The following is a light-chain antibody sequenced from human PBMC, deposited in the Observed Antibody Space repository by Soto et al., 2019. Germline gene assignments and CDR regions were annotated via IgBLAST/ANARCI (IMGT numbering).Light chain of an antibody. J-gene: IGLJ1*01. CDR3: CSYAGSSTYV. CDR1: NRDVGTYNL. CDR2: EVS. Sequence: SVLTQPASVSGSPGQSITISCTGTNRDVGTYNLVSWYQQHPGKAPKLMIYEVSKRPSGVSNRFSGFKSGNTASLTISGLQAEDEADYYCCSYAGSSTYVFGTGTKVTVL. V-gene: IGLV2-23*02.